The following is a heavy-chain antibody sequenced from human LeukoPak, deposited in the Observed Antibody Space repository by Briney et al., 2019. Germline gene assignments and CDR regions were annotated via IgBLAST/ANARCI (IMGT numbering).Heavy chain of an antibody. CDR3: ARDQSSSWDGLLYYYYGMDV. J-gene: IGHJ6*02. D-gene: IGHD6-13*01. CDR1: GFTFSNYA. CDR2: ISYDGSNK. Sequence: GGSLRLSCAASGFTFSNYAMYWVRQSPGKGLEWEAVISYDGSNKFYADSVKGRFTISRDNSKNTLYLHMNSLRAEDTSVYYCARDQSSSWDGLLYYYYGMDVWGQGTTVTVSS. V-gene: IGHV3-30-3*01.